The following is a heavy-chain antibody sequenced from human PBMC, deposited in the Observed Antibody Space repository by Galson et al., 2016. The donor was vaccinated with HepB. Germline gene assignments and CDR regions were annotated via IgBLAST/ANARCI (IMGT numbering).Heavy chain of an antibody. CDR1: GGSISSFS. Sequence: SETLSPTCTLSGGSISSFSWNWIRQPPEKELGWIGTTHSSGVTEYNPSPKNRAAMPVDASRNQVPLKMTSVTAADTAVYYCVGEVGFFGEIVWGQGTTVTVSS. CDR3: VGEVGFFGEIV. J-gene: IGHJ6*02. D-gene: IGHD3-10*01. V-gene: IGHV4-59*01. CDR2: THSSGVT.